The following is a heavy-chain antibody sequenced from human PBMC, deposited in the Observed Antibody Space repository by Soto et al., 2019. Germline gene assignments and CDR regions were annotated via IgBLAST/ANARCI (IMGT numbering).Heavy chain of an antibody. CDR2: INPSGGST. CDR3: ARDPSPIVVVPAAIRNWFDP. J-gene: IGHJ5*02. Sequence: GASVKVSCKASGYTFTSYYMHWVRQAPGQGLEWLGIINPSGGSTSYAQKFQGRVTMTRDTSTSTVYMELSSLRSEDTAVYYCARDPSPIVVVPAAIRNWFDPWGQGTLVTVSS. D-gene: IGHD2-2*01. CDR1: GYTFTSYY. V-gene: IGHV1-46*03.